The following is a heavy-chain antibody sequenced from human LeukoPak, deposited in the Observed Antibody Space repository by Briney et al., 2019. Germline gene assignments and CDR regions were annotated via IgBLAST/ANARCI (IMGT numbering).Heavy chain of an antibody. D-gene: IGHD2-8*01. CDR1: GGSFSGYY. V-gene: IGHV4-34*01. J-gene: IGHJ4*02. CDR3: ARDSVPNTLDY. CDR2: IYYSGST. Sequence: SETLSLTCAVYGGSFSGYYWSWIRQPPEKGLEWIGSIYYSGSTYYNPSLKSRVTISVDTSKNQFSLKLSSVTAADTAVYYCARDSVPNTLDYWGQGTLVTVSS.